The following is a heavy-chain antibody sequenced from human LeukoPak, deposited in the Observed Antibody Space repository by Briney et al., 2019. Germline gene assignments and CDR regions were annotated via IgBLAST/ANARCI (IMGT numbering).Heavy chain of an antibody. CDR1: AYSISSAYY. CDR3: ARNRYYYGSGSYGVPNWFDP. Sequence: PSETLSLTCTVSAYSISSAYYWGWIRQPPGKGLEWIGSIYHSGSTYYNPSLKSRVTISVDTSKNQFSLKLSSVTAADTAMYYCARNRYYYGSGSYGVPNWFDPWGQGTLVTVSS. CDR2: IYHSGST. J-gene: IGHJ5*02. V-gene: IGHV4-38-2*02. D-gene: IGHD3-10*01.